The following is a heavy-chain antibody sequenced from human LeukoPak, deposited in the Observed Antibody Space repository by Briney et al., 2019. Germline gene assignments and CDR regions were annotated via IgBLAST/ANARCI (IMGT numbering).Heavy chain of an antibody. J-gene: IGHJ4*02. CDR1: GYTFTSYA. CDR3: GVGGYSYGYTFFDY. D-gene: IGHD5-18*01. V-gene: IGHV1-3*01. CDR2: INAGNGNT. Sequence: ASVKVSCKASGYTFTSYAMHWVRQAPGQSLEWMGWINAGNGNTKYSQKFQGRVTITRDTSASTAYMELSSLRSEDTAVYYCGVGGYSYGYTFFDYWGQGTLVTVSS.